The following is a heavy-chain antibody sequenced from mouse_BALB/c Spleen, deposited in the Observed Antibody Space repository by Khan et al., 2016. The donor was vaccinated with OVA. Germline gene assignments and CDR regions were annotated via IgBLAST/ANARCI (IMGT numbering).Heavy chain of an antibody. J-gene: IGHJ2*01. CDR2: INSNVGST. CDR3: ARMARTIN. Sequence: EVQGVESGGGLVQPGGSLKLSCAASGFTFSSYGMSWVRQTPDKRLELVATINSNVGSTYYPDSVKGRFTISRDNAKNTLYLQMSSLKSEDTAMYYCARMARTINWGQGTTLTVSS. V-gene: IGHV5-6-3*01. CDR1: GFTFSSYG.